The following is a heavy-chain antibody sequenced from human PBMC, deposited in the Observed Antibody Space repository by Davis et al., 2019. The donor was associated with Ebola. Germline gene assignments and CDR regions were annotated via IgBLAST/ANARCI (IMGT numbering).Heavy chain of an antibody. J-gene: IGHJ4*02. CDR2: ISYDGDNN. CDR1: AFTFSDYA. CDR3: ATLPGYY. V-gene: IGHV3-30*04. Sequence: GESLKISCAASAFTFSDYAMHWVRQTGKGLEWVAVISYDGDNNYHADSVQGRFTISRDNSKNTLYLQMNNLRVEDTAVYYCATLPGYYWGQGTLVTVSS. D-gene: IGHD1-26*01.